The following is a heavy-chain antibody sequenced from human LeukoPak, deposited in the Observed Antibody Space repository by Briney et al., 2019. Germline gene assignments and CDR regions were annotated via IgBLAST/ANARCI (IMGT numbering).Heavy chain of an antibody. CDR2: IYSGGST. CDR3: ARVGGQYGSGSYYKAPLDY. D-gene: IGHD3-10*01. Sequence: GGSLRLSCAASGFTVSSSYMSWVRQAPGKGLEWVSVIYSGGSTYYADSVKGRFTISRDNSKNTLYLQMNSLRAEDTAVYYCARVGGQYGSGSYYKAPLDYWGQGTLVTVSS. J-gene: IGHJ4*02. V-gene: IGHV3-53*01. CDR1: GFTVSSSY.